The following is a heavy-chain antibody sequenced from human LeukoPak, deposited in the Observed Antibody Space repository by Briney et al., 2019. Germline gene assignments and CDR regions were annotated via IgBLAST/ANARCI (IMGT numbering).Heavy chain of an antibody. CDR2: IYTCGST. J-gene: IGHJ4*02. D-gene: IGHD3-22*01. CDR1: GGALRIGSDY. CDR3: ARGRYYDSSGYSNDY. V-gene: IGHV4-61*02. Sequence: SETLSVTCTVPGGALRIGSDYWSWIRQPAGKGLEWIGRIYTCGSTNYNPSPKSRVTISVDTSKNQFSLKLSSVTAADTAVYYCARGRYYDSSGYSNDYWGQGTLVTVSS.